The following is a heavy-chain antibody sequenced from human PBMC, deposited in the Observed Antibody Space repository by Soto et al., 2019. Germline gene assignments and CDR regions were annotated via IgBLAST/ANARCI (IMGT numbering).Heavy chain of an antibody. J-gene: IGHJ6*03. Sequence: ASVKVSCKASGYTFIHYGITWVRQAPGQGLEWMGWINPYNGNTDYAQKLQGRVTMTTDTSTTTAYMELRSLRSDDTAVYYCARGLGDYDFCSAQSPPYYKDVWGKGTTVTVSS. CDR1: GYTFIHYG. CDR2: INPYNGNT. V-gene: IGHV1-18*01. CDR3: ARGLGDYDFCSAQSPPYYKDV. D-gene: IGHD3-3*01.